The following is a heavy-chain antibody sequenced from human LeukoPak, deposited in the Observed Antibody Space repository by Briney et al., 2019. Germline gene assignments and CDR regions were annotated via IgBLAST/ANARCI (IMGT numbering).Heavy chain of an antibody. CDR2: IIASSGST. J-gene: IGHJ6*03. V-gene: IGHV3-23*01. CDR1: GFSFNNYA. Sequence: GGSLRLSCTASGFSFNNYAMTWFRQAPGKGLEWVSIIIASSGSTFYADSVKGRFTISRDNSKNTLYLQMNSLRAEDTAVYYCAKPPRYCSSTSCPFYMDVWGKGTTVTVSS. D-gene: IGHD2-2*01. CDR3: AKPPRYCSSTSCPFYMDV.